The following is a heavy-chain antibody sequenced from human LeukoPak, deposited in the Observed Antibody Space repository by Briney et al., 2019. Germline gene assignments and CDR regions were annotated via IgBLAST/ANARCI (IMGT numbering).Heavy chain of an antibody. CDR1: GGSISSGSYY. V-gene: IGHV4-61*02. J-gene: IGHJ3*02. CDR2: IYTSGST. Sequence: RPSETLSLTCTVSGGSISSGSYYWSWIRQPAGKGLEWIGRIYTSGSTDYNPSLKSRVTISLDTSKNQFSLRLSSVTAADTAVYYCARRGDIWGQGTMVTVSS. CDR3: ARRGDI. D-gene: IGHD3-16*01.